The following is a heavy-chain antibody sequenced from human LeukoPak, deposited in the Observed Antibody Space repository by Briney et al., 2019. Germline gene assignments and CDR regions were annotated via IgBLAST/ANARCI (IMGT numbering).Heavy chain of an antibody. CDR1: GYSISSGYY. J-gene: IGHJ4*02. V-gene: IGHV4-38-2*02. CDR3: ARATPFDY. Sequence: SETQSLTCTVSGYSISSGYYWGWIRQPPGKGLEWIGSIYHSGSTYYNPSLKSRVTISVDTSKNQFSLKLSSVTAADTAVYYCARATPFDYWGQGTLVTVSS. CDR2: IYHSGST.